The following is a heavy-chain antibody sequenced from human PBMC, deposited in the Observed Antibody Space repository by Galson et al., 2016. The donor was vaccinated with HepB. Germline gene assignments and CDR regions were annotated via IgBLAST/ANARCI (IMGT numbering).Heavy chain of an antibody. J-gene: IGHJ6*02. CDR1: GDSVSNNAAA. Sequence: CAISGDSVSNNAAAWIWIRQSPSRGLEWLGRTYYRSQWDSDYAVSVKSRITIYSDTSKNLFSLQLNSVTPEDTAVYYCARAIHLGRGMDVWGHWTTVTVSS. CDR3: ARAIHLGRGMDV. CDR2: TYYRSQWDS. D-gene: IGHD5-18*01. V-gene: IGHV6-1*01.